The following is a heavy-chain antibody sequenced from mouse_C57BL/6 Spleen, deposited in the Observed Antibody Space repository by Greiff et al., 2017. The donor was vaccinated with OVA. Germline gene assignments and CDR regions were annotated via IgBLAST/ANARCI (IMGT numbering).Heavy chain of an antibody. Sequence: EVQVVESGGGLVKPGGSLKLSCAASGFTFSSYTMSWVRQTPEKRLEWVATISGGGGNTYYPDSVKGRFTISRDNAKNTLYLQMSSLRSEDTALYYCARPYYGSSYGFAYWGQGTLVTVSA. V-gene: IGHV5-9*01. D-gene: IGHD1-1*01. CDR3: ARPYYGSSYGFAY. CDR1: GFTFSSYT. J-gene: IGHJ3*01. CDR2: ISGGGGNT.